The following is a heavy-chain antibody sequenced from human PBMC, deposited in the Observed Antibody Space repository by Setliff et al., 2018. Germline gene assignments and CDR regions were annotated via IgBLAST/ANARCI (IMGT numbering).Heavy chain of an antibody. V-gene: IGHV4-34*01. CDR1: GGSFSGYY. J-gene: IGHJ4*02. CDR2: INHSGST. Sequence: PSETLSLTCAVYGGSFSGYYWSWIRQPPGTGLEWIGEINHSGSTNYNPSLKSRVTISVDTSKNQFSLKLSSVTAADTAVYYCARESRYYYDNLGTLDYWGLGTLVTVSS. CDR3: ARESRYYYDNLGTLDY. D-gene: IGHD3-22*01.